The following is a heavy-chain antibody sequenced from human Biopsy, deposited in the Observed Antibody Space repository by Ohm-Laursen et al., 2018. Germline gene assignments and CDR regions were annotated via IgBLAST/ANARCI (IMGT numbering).Heavy chain of an antibody. J-gene: IGHJ4*02. CDR2: IVPILGHL. D-gene: IGHD3-3*01. CDR3: AADADGYYTEFDY. CDR1: GGPSSNYA. V-gene: IGHV1-69*04. Sequence: ASVKASCKASGGPSSNYASSWVRQAPGQGLEWVGRIVPILGHLNYAQRFQGRVSITADKSTTYVYMELSRLTSGDTAVYYCAADADGYYTEFDYWGPGTLVTVSS.